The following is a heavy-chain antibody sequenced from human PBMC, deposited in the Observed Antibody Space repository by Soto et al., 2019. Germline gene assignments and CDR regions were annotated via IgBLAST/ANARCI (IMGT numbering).Heavy chain of an antibody. Sequence: EVQLVESGGALVQPGGSLRLSCAASGFTFSTYNMNWVRQAPGKGLEWVSYLTSSGFTKYYADSVKGRFSDSRDNARNSLYLQMHSLRAEDTGVYFCVREWEYYYDYWGQGTLVTVSS. V-gene: IGHV3-48*01. CDR3: VREWEYYYDY. J-gene: IGHJ4*02. D-gene: IGHD1-26*01. CDR1: GFTFSTYN. CDR2: LTSSGFTK.